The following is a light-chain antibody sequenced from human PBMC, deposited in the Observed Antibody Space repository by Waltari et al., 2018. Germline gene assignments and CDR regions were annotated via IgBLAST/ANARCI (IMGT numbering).Light chain of an antibody. J-gene: IGLJ2*01. Sequence: QSALTQPPSASGSPGQSVPIPCTGTRSDVGGYNYVSWYQQHPGKAPKLMIYEVSKRPSGVPDRFSGSKSGNTASLTVSGLQAEDEADYYCSSYAGSNNFVVFGGGTKLTVL. V-gene: IGLV2-8*01. CDR1: RSDVGGYNY. CDR3: SSYAGSNNFVV. CDR2: EVS.